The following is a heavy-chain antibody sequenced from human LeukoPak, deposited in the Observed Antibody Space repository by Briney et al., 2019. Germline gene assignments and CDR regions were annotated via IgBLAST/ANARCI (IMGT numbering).Heavy chain of an antibody. CDR1: GGTFSSYA. V-gene: IGHV1-69*13. CDR2: IIPIFGTA. J-gene: IGHJ3*02. D-gene: IGHD3-3*01. CDR3: ARDSKNDFWSGYRPGDAFDI. Sequence: GASVKVSCKASGGTFSSYAISWVRQAPGQGLEWMGGIIPIFGTANYAQKFQGRVTITADESTSTAYMELSSLRSEDTAVYYCARDSKNDFWSGYRPGDAFDIWGQGTMVTVSS.